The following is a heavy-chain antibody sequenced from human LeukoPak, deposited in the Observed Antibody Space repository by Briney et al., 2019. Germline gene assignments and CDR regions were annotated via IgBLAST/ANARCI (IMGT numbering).Heavy chain of an antibody. CDR2: INPNSGGT. V-gene: IGHV1-2*02. CDR1: GYTFTAYY. CDR3: ARDEDYPLDY. J-gene: IGHJ4*02. Sequence: ASVKVSCKASGYTFTAYYMHWVRQAPGQGLEWMGWINPNSGGTTYAQKFQGRVTITRDTSISTAYMELSRLRSDDTAVYYCARDEDYPLDYWGQGTLVTVSS. D-gene: IGHD4-11*01.